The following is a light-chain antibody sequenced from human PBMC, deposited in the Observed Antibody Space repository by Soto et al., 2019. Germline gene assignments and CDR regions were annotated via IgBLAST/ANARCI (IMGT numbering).Light chain of an antibody. CDR2: GAS. CDR1: QSVSSSY. V-gene: IGKV3-20*01. J-gene: IGKJ4*01. CDR3: QQYGSSPC. Sequence: EIVLTQSPGTLSLSPGERATLSCRASQSVSSSYLAWYQQKPGQAPRLLIYGASSRATGIPDRFSGSGSGTDFTLTISRLEPEDFAVYYCQQYGSSPCFXGGTKVDIK.